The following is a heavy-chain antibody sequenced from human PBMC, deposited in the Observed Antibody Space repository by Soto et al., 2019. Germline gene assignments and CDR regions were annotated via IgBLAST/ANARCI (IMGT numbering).Heavy chain of an antibody. V-gene: IGHV4-59*01. D-gene: IGHD6-13*01. J-gene: IGHJ6*02. CDR3: AREGAAAYNYYYGMDV. Sequence: TLETLSLTCAVYGGSFSGYYWSWIRQPPGKGLEWIAYVYDSGTTNYNPSLKSRVTISVDTSKNQFSLKLSSVTAADTAVYYCAREGAAAYNYYYGMDVWGQGTTVTVSS. CDR1: GGSFSGYY. CDR2: VYDSGTT.